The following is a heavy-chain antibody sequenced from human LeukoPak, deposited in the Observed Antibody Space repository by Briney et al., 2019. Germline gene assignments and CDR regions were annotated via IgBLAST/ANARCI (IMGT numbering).Heavy chain of an antibody. J-gene: IGHJ6*02. V-gene: IGHV3-30-3*01. CDR2: ISYDGTKK. Sequence: GGSLRLSCAASGFTFSDYAIYWVRQAPVKGLEWVAAISYDGTKKFYADSVKGRFTISRDNSKNTLYLQMNSLRVEDTAVYSCARDTVTYSYYGMAVWGQGTTVTVSS. CDR3: ARDTVTYSYYGMAV. CDR1: GFTFSDYA. D-gene: IGHD4-17*01.